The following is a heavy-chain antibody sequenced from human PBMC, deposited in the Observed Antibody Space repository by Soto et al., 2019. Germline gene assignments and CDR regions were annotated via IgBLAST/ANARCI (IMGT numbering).Heavy chain of an antibody. CDR2: INNSGTT. D-gene: IGHD3-16*01. CDR3: ARAARGGSYFDF. Sequence: SETLSLTCYGSGGSFSGYSWNWILQPPGKGLEWIGEINNSGTTNYNSSLKSRVTTSLDTSKNQFSLILMSVTAADTAVYYCARAARGGSYFDFWGQGTPVTVSS. V-gene: IGHV4-34*01. CDR1: GGSFSGYS. J-gene: IGHJ4*01.